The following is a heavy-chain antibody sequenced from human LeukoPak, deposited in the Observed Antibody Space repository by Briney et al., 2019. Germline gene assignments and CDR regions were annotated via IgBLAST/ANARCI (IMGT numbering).Heavy chain of an antibody. CDR2: ISSNSSTI. CDR1: GFTFSSYS. CDR3: ARALRRLLGLVY. Sequence: GGSLRLSCAASGFTFSSYSMNWVRQAPGKGLEWVSYISSNSSTIYYADSVKGRFTISRDNAKNSLYLQMNSLRDEDTAVYYCARALRRLLGLVYWGQGTLVTVSS. J-gene: IGHJ4*02. V-gene: IGHV3-48*02. D-gene: IGHD1-26*01.